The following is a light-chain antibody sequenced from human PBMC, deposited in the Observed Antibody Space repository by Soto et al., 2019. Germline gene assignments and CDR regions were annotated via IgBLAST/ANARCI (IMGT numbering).Light chain of an antibody. CDR2: WAS. V-gene: IGKV4-1*01. CDR3: QQYYSTPRT. Sequence: IVVTQPPDSLAVSLGERATINCKSSQSDLYRPNNRNYLAWYQQKPGQPPKLLIYWASTRECGVPDRFRGSGSGTDFTLTISSLKAADVAVYYCQQYYSTPRTFGQGTKVELK. CDR1: QSDLYRPNNRNY. J-gene: IGKJ1*01.